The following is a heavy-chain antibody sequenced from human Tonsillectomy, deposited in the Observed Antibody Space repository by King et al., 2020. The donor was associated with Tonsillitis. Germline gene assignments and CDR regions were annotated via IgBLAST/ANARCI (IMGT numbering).Heavy chain of an antibody. D-gene: IGHD4-17*01. CDR2: IYFIEST. J-gene: IGHJ5*02. CDR1: GASISSSDYY. V-gene: IGHV4-39*01. CDR3: AGTTLDYGDFWFDP. Sequence: QLQESGPGLVKPSETLSLTCTVSGASISSSDYYWGWIRQPPGKGLEWIGNIYFIESTYYNPSLKSRVTISVDTSKNQFSLKLNSVTAADTAVYFCAGTTLDYGDFWFDPWGQGTLVTVSS.